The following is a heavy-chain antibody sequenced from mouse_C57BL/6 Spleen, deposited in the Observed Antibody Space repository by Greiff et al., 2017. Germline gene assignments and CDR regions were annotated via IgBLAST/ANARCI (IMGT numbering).Heavy chain of an antibody. V-gene: IGHV5-17*02. J-gene: IGHJ2*01. CDR1: GFTFSRFG. Sequence: EVMLVESGGGLVQPGGSRKLSCAASGFTFSRFGMHWVRQAPEKGLEWVAYISSGSSTIYYADPVKGRFTLSRDNPKNTLCLQMTSLRSEDTAMYYCAREGTTSNYFDYWGQGTTLTVSS. CDR3: AREGTTSNYFDY. D-gene: IGHD1-2*01. CDR2: ISSGSSTI.